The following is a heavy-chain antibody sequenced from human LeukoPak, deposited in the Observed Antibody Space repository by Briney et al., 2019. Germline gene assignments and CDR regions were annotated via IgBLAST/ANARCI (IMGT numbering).Heavy chain of an antibody. V-gene: IGHV3-7*01. Sequence: GWCLRLFCAACGFTFSSYWMSWVRQAPGKGLEWVANIKQDGSEKYYVDSVKGRFTISRDNAKNSLYLQMNSLRAEDTAVYYCARINYDSSGYRYWGQGTLDTVSS. CDR2: IKQDGSEK. J-gene: IGHJ4*02. CDR3: ARINYDSSGYRY. CDR1: GFTFSSYW. D-gene: IGHD3-22*01.